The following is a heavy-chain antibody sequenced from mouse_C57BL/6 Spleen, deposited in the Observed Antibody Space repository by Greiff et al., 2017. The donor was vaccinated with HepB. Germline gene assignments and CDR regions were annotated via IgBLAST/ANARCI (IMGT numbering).Heavy chain of an antibody. Sequence: EVKLVESGGGLVQPGGSLSLSCAASGFTFTDYYMSWVRQPPGKALEWLGFIRNKANGYTTEYSASVKGRFTISRDNSQSILYLQMNALRAEDSATYYCARYRPGSSYFDYWGQGTTLTVSS. J-gene: IGHJ2*01. D-gene: IGHD1-1*01. V-gene: IGHV7-3*01. CDR2: IRNKANGYTT. CDR1: GFTFTDYY. CDR3: ARYRPGSSYFDY.